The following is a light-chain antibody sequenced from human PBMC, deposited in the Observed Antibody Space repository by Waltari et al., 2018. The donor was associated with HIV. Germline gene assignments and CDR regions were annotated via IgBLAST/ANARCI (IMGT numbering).Light chain of an antibody. CDR2: EVI. J-gene: IGLJ3*02. CDR1: SSAIGGYAY. V-gene: IGLV2-14*01. Sequence: HSALTQPASVSGSPGQSITISCSGTSSAIGGYAYVSWYQQHPGKAPKLIIYEVINRPSGVSYRFSGSKSGNTASLTISGLQAEDEADYYCSSYTSSNTLWVFGGGTKLTVL. CDR3: SSYTSSNTLWV.